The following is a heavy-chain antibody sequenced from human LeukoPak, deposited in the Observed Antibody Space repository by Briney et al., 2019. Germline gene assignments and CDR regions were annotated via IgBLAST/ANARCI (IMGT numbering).Heavy chain of an antibody. CDR1: GYTFTSYD. J-gene: IGHJ4*02. V-gene: IGHV1-8*01. D-gene: IGHD1-26*01. CDR2: MNPNSGNT. Sequence: GASVKVSCKASGYTFTSYDINWVRQATGQGLEWMGWMNPNSGNTGYAQKFQGRVTMTRNTSISTAYMELSSLRSEDTAVYYCARGFINYPIVGASNGEVFNYWGQGTLVTVSS. CDR3: ARGFINYPIVGASNGEVFNY.